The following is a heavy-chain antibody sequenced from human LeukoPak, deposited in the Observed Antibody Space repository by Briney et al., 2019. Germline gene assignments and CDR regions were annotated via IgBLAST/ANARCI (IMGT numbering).Heavy chain of an antibody. V-gene: IGHV3-33*01. D-gene: IGHD2-21*02. CDR1: GYTFSTYG. J-gene: IGHJ4*02. Sequence: SGRSLRLSCVGSGYTFSTYGMHWVRQAPGKGLDWVAVIWHDGSKKYYADSVKGRFTISRDDSKNTLYLQMNSLRAEDTAVYYCARDFGNDYYKLDYWGQGTLVTVSS. CDR3: ARDFGNDYYKLDY. CDR2: IWHDGSKK.